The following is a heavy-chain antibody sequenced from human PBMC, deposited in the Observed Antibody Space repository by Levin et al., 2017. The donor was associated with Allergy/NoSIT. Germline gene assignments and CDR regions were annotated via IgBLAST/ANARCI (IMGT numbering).Heavy chain of an antibody. V-gene: IGHV1-69*13. CDR3: ARGGCSSSSCLVK. D-gene: IGHD2-2*01. CDR2: IIPIFGTA. CDR1: GGTFSSYA. Sequence: SVKVSCKASGGTFSSYAISWVRQAPGQGLEWMGWIIPIFGTANYAQKFQGRVTITADESTSTAYMELSSLRCEDTAVYYCARGGCSSSSCLVKWGQGTLVTVS. J-gene: IGHJ4*02.